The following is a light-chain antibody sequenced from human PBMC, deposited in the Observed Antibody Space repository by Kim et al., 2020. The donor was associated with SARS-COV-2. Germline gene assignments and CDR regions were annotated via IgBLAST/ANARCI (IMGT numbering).Light chain of an antibody. CDR1: QSISIY. V-gene: IGKV1-39*01. J-gene: IGKJ1*01. CDR3: QQSNSTRT. CDR2: AAS. Sequence: SAALGERVTITCRASQSISIYLNWHQQKPGKAPKLLISAASSLQSGVPSRFSGSGSGTDFTLTISSLQPEDFATYYCQQSNSTRTFGQGTKVDIK.